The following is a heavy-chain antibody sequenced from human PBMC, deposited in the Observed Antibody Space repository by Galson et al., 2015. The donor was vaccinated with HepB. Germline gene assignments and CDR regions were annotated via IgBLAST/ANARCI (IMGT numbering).Heavy chain of an antibody. CDR3: AKDWAGVGDAFDL. V-gene: IGHV3-23*01. D-gene: IGHD3-3*01. Sequence: SLRLSCAASGFTFSDSAMSWVRQAPGKGLEWVSFISGSGGSTSYADSVKGRFTISRDNSKDTLYLQMNSLRADDTAIYYCAKDWAGVGDAFDLWGRGTLVTVSS. J-gene: IGHJ2*01. CDR2: ISGSGGST. CDR1: GFTFSDSA.